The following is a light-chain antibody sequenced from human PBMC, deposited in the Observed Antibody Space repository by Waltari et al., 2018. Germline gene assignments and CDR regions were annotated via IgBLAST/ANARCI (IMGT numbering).Light chain of an antibody. CDR2: EVN. CDR1: TSALRTVNC. V-gene: IGLV2-14*01. CDR3: SLYTTNTRV. J-gene: IGLJ3*02. Sequence: QSSLTQPASVSGSPGQSLTIPCSRTTSALRTVNCFSWYQQSPGKAPKLIIYEVNNRPSGVSDRFSGSTSGNTASLTISGLQAEDEADYYCSLYTTNTRVFGGGTKLTVL.